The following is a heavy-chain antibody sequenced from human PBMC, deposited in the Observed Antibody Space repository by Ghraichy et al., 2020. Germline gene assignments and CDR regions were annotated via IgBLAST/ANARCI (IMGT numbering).Heavy chain of an antibody. CDR1: GFTFSSYW. Sequence: LSLTCAASGFTFSSYWMSWVRQAPGKGLEWVANIKQDGGEKYYVDSVKGRFTISRDNAKNSLYLQMNSLRAEDTAVYYCAREGGGYDFIWGSYASWGQGTLVTVSS. D-gene: IGHD3-16*01. CDR3: AREGGGYDFIWGSYAS. J-gene: IGHJ5*02. CDR2: IKQDGGEK. V-gene: IGHV3-7*01.